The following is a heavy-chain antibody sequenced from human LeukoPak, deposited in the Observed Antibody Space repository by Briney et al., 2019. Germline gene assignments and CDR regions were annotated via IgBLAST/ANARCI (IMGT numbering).Heavy chain of an antibody. J-gene: IGHJ4*02. D-gene: IGHD6-25*01. Sequence: ASVKVSCKASGYTFTSYGISWVRQAPGQGLEWMGWVSAYNGNTNYAQKFQGRVTVTTDTPTSTVYMELRSLRSDDTAVYYCGRHDGGSGWPWLGIDYWGQGTLVTVSS. CDR1: GYTFTSYG. CDR3: GRHDGGSGWPWLGIDY. V-gene: IGHV1-18*01. CDR2: VSAYNGNT.